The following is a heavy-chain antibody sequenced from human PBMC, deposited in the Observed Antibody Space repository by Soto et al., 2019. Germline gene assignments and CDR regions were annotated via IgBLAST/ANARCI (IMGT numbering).Heavy chain of an antibody. CDR2: ISYDAKHK. J-gene: IGHJ4*02. Sequence: GGSLRLSCAASGLTFSTYGMHRVRQAPGKGLEWVAVISYDAKHKYYADSLKGRFTISRDNSKNTLYLQMNSLRAEDTAVYYCAKGAVQDLWSGYYTLFDYWGQGTLVTVSS. CDR3: AKGAVQDLWSGYYTLFDY. CDR1: GLTFSTYG. V-gene: IGHV3-30*18. D-gene: IGHD3-3*01.